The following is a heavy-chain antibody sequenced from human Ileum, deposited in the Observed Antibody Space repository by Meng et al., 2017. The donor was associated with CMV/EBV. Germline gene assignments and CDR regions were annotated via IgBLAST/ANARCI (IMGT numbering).Heavy chain of an antibody. D-gene: IGHD2-2*03. V-gene: IGHV3-21*01. CDR2: ITYGSTYI. CDR3: TSKGATLDGRDAFDI. J-gene: IGHJ3*02. CDR1: GFTFSKYN. Sequence: GESLKISCVASGFTFSKYNMNWVRQAPGKGLEWVASITYGSTYIHYAESVTGRFTISRDNAWNSLYLQMNSLRAEDTAFYYCTSKGATLDGRDAFDIWGQGTMVTVSS.